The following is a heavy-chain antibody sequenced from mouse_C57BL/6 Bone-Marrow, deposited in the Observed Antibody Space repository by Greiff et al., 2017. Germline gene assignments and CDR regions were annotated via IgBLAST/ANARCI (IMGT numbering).Heavy chain of an antibody. CDR1: GFTFSSYA. CDR2: ISSGGDYN. D-gene: IGHD1-1*01. CDR3: TREGDGSNGDY. Sequence: EVQGVEPGEGLVKPGGSLKLSCAASGFTFSSYAMSWVRQTPEKRLEWVAYISSGGDYNDYADTVKGRFTISRDNARNTLYLQMSSLKSEDTAMYYCTREGDGSNGDYWGQGTTLTVSS. J-gene: IGHJ2*01. V-gene: IGHV5-9-1*02.